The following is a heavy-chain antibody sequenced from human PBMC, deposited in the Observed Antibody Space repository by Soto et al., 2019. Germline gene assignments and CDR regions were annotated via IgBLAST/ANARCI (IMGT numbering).Heavy chain of an antibody. CDR1: GFTVSSNY. CDR2: ISGSGGST. Sequence: QTGGSLRLSCAASGFTVSSNYMSWVRQAPGKGLEWVSAISGSGGSTYYADSVKGRFTISRDNSKNTLYLQMNSLRAEDTAVYYCAKSSSGRINDAFDIWGQGTMVTVSS. V-gene: IGHV3-23*01. CDR3: AKSSSGRINDAFDI. D-gene: IGHD3-22*01. J-gene: IGHJ3*02.